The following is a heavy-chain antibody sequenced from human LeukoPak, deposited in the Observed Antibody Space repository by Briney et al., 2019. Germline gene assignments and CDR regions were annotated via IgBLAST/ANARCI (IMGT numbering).Heavy chain of an antibody. CDR1: GGSISSGGYS. J-gene: IGHJ5*02. CDR2: INHSGST. CDR3: ARGPHDPYYWFDP. D-gene: IGHD2-8*01. Sequence: SETLSLTCAVSGGSISSGGYSWSWIRQPPGKGLEWIGEINHSGSTNYNPSLKSRVTISVDTSKNQFSLKLSSVTAADTAVYYCARGPHDPYYWFDPWGQGTLVTVSS. V-gene: IGHV4-34*01.